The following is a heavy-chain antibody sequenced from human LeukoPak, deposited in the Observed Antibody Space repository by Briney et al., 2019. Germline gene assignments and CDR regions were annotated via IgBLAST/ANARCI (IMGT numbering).Heavy chain of an antibody. CDR2: INSDGSST. CDR3: ARVSGSGSYFKDY. J-gene: IGHJ4*02. CDR1: GFTFSSYW. Sequence: GGSLRLSCAASGFTFSSYWMHWVRQAPGKGLVWVSRINSDGSSTSYADSVKGRFTISRDNAKNTLYLQMNSLRAEDTAAYYCARVSGSGSYFKDYWGQGTLVTVSS. D-gene: IGHD3-10*01. V-gene: IGHV3-74*01.